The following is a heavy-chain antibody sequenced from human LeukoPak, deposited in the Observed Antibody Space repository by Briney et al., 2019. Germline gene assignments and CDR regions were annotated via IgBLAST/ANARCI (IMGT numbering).Heavy chain of an antibody. D-gene: IGHD1-26*01. J-gene: IGHJ4*02. CDR2: IIPILGIA. Sequence: SVKVSCKASGGTFSSYAISWVRQAPGQGLEWMGRIIPILGIANYAQKFQGRVTITADKSTSTAYMELSSLRSDDTAVYYCARFRGGASDYWGQGTLVTVSS. CDR1: GGTFSSYA. V-gene: IGHV1-69*04. CDR3: ARFRGGASDY.